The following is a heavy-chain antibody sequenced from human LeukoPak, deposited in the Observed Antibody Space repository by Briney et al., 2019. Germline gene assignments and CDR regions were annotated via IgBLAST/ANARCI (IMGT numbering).Heavy chain of an antibody. V-gene: IGHV1-18*01. J-gene: IGHJ4*02. D-gene: IGHD5-18*01. CDR1: GYTFTSYG. CDR3: AIGYSYGPIDY. CDR2: ISAYNGNT. Sequence: ASVKVSCKASGYTFTSYGISWVRQAPGQGLEWMGWISAYNGNTNYAQKFQGRVTMTRNTSISTAYMELSSLRSEDTAVYYCAIGYSYGPIDYWGQGTLVTVSS.